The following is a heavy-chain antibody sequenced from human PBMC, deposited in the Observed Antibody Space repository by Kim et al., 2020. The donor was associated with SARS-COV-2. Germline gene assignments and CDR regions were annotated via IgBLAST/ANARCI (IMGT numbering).Heavy chain of an antibody. CDR3: ARGGPDCDLYGIGV. J-gene: IGHJ6*02. Sequence: SETLSLTCAVYGGSFSGYYWSWIRQPPGKGLEWIGEINHSGSTNYNQSLKSRVTITVDTAKNQYSLKLSSVTAAATAVYYCARGGPDCDLYGIGVWGQG. CDR2: INHSGST. V-gene: IGHV4-34*01. D-gene: IGHD2-21*01. CDR1: GGSFSGYY.